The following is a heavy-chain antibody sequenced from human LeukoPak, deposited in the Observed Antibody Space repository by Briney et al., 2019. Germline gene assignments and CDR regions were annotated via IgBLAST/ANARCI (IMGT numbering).Heavy chain of an antibody. D-gene: IGHD5-24*01. CDR3: ASTEMAPGAFDI. CDR2: ISYDGSNK. V-gene: IGHV3-30*19. J-gene: IGHJ3*02. CDR1: GFTFSSYG. Sequence: GGSLRLSCAASGFTFSSYGMHWVRQAPGKGLEWVAVISYDGSNKYYADSVKGRFTISRDNSKNTLYLQMNSLRAEDTAVYYCASTEMAPGAFDIWGQGTMVTVSS.